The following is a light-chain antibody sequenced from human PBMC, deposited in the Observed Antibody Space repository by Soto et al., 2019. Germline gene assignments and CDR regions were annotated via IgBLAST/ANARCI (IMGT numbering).Light chain of an antibody. CDR3: QQYNIYPRT. CDR2: KAS. CDR1: QSISSW. Sequence: DIQMTQSPSTLSASVGDRVTITCRASQSISSWLAWYQQKPGKAPNLLIYKASSLESGVPSRFIGSGSGTEFTLTISSLQPDDVATYYCQQYNIYPRTFGQGTKVEIK. V-gene: IGKV1-5*03. J-gene: IGKJ1*01.